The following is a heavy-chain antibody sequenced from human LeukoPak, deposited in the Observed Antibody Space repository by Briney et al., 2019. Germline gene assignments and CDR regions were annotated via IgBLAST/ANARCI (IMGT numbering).Heavy chain of an antibody. D-gene: IGHD3-22*01. Sequence: GGSLRLSCTVSGFTVSSNSMSWVRQAPGKGLEWVSFIYSGTIHYADSVKGRFTISRDNSKNTLYLQMNSLRAEDAAVYYCAKDNNVVIFDYWGQGTLVTVSS. CDR2: IYSGTI. J-gene: IGHJ4*02. V-gene: IGHV3-66*03. CDR1: GFTVSSNS. CDR3: AKDNNVVIFDY.